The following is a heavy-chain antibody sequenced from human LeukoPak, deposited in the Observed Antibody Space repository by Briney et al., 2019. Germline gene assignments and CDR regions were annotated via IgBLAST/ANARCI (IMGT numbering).Heavy chain of an antibody. CDR1: GFTFSSYSMN. CDR3: ARFVDTAMAYYFDY. Sequence: GSLRLSCAASGFTFSSYSMNWVRQPPGKGLEWIGSIYYSGSTYYNPSLKSRVTISVDTSKNQFSLKLSSVTAADTAVYYCARFVDTAMAYYFDYWGQGTLVTVSS. D-gene: IGHD5-18*01. J-gene: IGHJ4*02. V-gene: IGHV4-39*01. CDR2: IYYSGST.